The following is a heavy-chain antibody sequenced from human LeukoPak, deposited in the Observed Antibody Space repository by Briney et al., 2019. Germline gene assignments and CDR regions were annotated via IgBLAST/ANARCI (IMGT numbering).Heavy chain of an antibody. Sequence: GGSLRLSCSASGFTFSSYAMHWVRQAPGKGLEYVSAISSNGGSTYYANSVKGRFTISRDNSKNTLYLQMGSLRAGDMAVYYCARGVLMGNFDYWGQGTLVTVSS. CDR3: ARGVLMGNFDY. CDR2: ISSNGGST. J-gene: IGHJ4*02. V-gene: IGHV3-64*01. CDR1: GFTFSSYA. D-gene: IGHD3-10*01.